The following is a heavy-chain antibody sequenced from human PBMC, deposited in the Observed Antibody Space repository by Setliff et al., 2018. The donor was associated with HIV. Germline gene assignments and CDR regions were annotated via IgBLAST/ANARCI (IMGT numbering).Heavy chain of an antibody. Sequence: GGSLRLSCVASGLSVGDNYVAWVRLAPGRGLEWVSVIYPGGASFYSDSVKGRFIISRDISANRVYLQMNSLRDDDTAMYYCARDLGRVDWFDPWGQGTLVTVSS. CDR3: ARDLGRVDWFDP. CDR1: GLSVGDNY. CDR2: IYPGGAS. V-gene: IGHV3-66*01. J-gene: IGHJ5*02. D-gene: IGHD1-26*01.